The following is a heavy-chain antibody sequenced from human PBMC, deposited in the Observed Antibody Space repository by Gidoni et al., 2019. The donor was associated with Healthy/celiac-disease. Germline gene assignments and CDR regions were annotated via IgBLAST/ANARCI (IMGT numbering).Heavy chain of an antibody. CDR1: GGSLSSGGYS. D-gene: IGHD4-17*01. CDR2: IYHSGST. J-gene: IGHJ4*02. V-gene: IGHV4-30-2*01. CDR3: ARAANDYGDPYYFDY. Sequence: QLQLQESGSGLVKPSQTLSLTCAVSGGSLSSGGYSWSWIRQQPGKGLEWIGYIYHSGSTYYNPSLKSRVTISVDRSKNQFSLKLSSVTAADTAVYYCARAANDYGDPYYFDYWGQGTLVTVSS.